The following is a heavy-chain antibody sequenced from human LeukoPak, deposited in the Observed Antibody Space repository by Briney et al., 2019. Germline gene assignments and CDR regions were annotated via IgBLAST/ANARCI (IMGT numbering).Heavy chain of an antibody. D-gene: IGHD1-1*01. CDR1: GGSISSSY. J-gene: IGHJ4*02. Sequence: PSETLSLTCTVSGGSISSSYWSWIRQPPGKGLEWIGHIYYSGSTNYNPSLKSRVTISVDTSKNQFSLQLSSVTAADTAVYYCTSVKLESAAGLDSWGQGTLVTVSS. CDR2: IYYSGST. CDR3: TSVKLESAAGLDS. V-gene: IGHV4-59*08.